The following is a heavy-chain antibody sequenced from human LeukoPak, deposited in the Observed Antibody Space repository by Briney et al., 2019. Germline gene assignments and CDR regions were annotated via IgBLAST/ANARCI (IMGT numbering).Heavy chain of an antibody. CDR1: GYTFTGYY. V-gene: IGHV1-2*02. D-gene: IGHD3-10*01. CDR2: INPNSGGT. CDR3: ARGLSRDVSLWFGELLPDY. Sequence: ASVKVSCKASGYTFTGYYIHWVRQAPGQGLEWMGWINPNSGGTNYAQKFQGRVTMTRDTSISTAYMELSSLRSDDTALYYCARGLSRDVSLWFGELLPDYWGQGTQVTVSS. J-gene: IGHJ4*02.